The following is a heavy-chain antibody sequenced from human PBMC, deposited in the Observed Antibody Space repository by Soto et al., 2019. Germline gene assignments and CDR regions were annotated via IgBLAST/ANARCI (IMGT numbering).Heavy chain of an antibody. J-gene: IGHJ6*02. CDR1: GGTFSSYA. Sequence: SVKVSCKASGGTFSSYAISWVRQAPGQGLEWMGGIIPIFGTANYAQKFQGRVTITADESTSTAYMELSSLRSEDTAVYYCARVRPIFGVVITRYYYYGMDVWGQGTTVTVSS. CDR3: ARVRPIFGVVITRYYYYGMDV. D-gene: IGHD3-3*01. V-gene: IGHV1-69*13. CDR2: IIPIFGTA.